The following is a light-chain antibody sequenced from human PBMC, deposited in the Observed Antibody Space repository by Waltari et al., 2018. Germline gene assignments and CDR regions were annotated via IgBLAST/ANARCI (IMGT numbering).Light chain of an antibody. J-gene: IGKJ4*01. Sequence: DIKMTQSPSSLAASVGDRVTITCQASQDINIYLNWYQQKPGKAPKLLIYDTSKLETGVPSRFSGSGSGTHFTFTISSLQPEDIATYYCQVSFHFPLTFGGGTKLESK. CDR2: DTS. CDR1: QDINIY. CDR3: QVSFHFPLT. V-gene: IGKV1-33*01.